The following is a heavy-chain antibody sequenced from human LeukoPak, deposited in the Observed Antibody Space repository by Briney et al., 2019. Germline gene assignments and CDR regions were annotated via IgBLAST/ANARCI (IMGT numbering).Heavy chain of an antibody. J-gene: IGHJ6*03. V-gene: IGHV1-18*01. CDR3: ARDLRGYCSGGSCYTDYYYYYYMDV. CDR1: GYTFTSYG. CDR2: ISAYNGNT. D-gene: IGHD2-15*01. Sequence: ASVKVSCKASGYTFTSYGISWVRQAPGQGLEWMGWISAYNGNTNYAQKLQGRVTMTTDTSTSTAYMELSSLRSEDTAVYYCARDLRGYCSGGSCYTDYYYYYYMDVWGKGTTVTVSS.